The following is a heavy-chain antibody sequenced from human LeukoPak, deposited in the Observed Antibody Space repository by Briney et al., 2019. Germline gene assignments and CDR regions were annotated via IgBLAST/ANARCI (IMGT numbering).Heavy chain of an antibody. CDR3: AKVDPPIVAGARGDAFEI. CDR1: GYRFSNFG. V-gene: IGHV1-18*01. CDR2: TSPYDDNP. D-gene: IGHD1-26*01. Sequence: ASVKVSCKASGYRFSNFGITWVRQAPGQGLEWMGWTSPYDDNPEYAKKFQGRVTMTTDTSTSTAYMELRSLRSDDTAMYYCAKVDPPIVAGARGDAFEIWGQGTLVTVSS. J-gene: IGHJ3*02.